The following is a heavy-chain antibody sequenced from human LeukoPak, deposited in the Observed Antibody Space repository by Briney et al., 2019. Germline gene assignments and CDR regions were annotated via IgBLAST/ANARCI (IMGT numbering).Heavy chain of an antibody. Sequence: GGSLRLSCAASGFTFSNYAMSWVRQAPGKGLEWVSAISGSGGSTYYADSVKGRFTISRDNSKNTLYLQMNSLRAEDTAVYYCAKDPPYYYDSSGYYQDYWGQGTLVTVSS. D-gene: IGHD3-22*01. V-gene: IGHV3-23*01. CDR1: GFTFSNYA. J-gene: IGHJ4*02. CDR3: AKDPPYYYDSSGYYQDY. CDR2: ISGSGGST.